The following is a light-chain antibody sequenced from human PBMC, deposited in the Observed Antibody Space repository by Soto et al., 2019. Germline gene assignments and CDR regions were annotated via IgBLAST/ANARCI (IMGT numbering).Light chain of an antibody. CDR2: DAS. V-gene: IGKV3-11*02. CDR3: QQRSTWLYT. Sequence: EIVLRQSPATLSMSPGERATLSCRASQNIDNFLVWYQQKPGQAPRLLIYDASKRATGVPARFSGSGSGRDFTLTITSLEPEDFAVYYCQQRSTWLYTFGQGTKLEV. CDR1: QNIDNF. J-gene: IGKJ2*01.